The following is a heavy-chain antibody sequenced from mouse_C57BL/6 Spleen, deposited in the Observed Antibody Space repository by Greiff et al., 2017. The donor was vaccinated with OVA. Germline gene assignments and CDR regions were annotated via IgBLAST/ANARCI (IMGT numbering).Heavy chain of an antibody. Sequence: EVQLQQSGPELVKPGASVKISYKASGYTFTDYYMNWVKQSHGKSLEWIGDINPNNGGTSYNQKFKGKATLTVDKSSSTACMELRSLTSEDSAVYYCARDYGSSLYYFDYWGQGTTLTVSS. CDR2: INPNNGGT. V-gene: IGHV1-26*01. CDR3: ARDYGSSLYYFDY. D-gene: IGHD1-1*01. J-gene: IGHJ2*01. CDR1: GYTFTDYY.